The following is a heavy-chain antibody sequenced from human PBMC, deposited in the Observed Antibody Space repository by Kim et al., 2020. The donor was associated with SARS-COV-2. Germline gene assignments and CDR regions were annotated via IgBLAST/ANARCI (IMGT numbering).Heavy chain of an antibody. Sequence: GGSLRLSCAASGFTFSDNAMSWVRRAPGKGLEWVSGISGSITDTKYADSVRGRFTISRDNSKNTLYLQMDSLRVEDTAVYYCAKDLLYVSGGGDVDSWGQGALVTVSS. D-gene: IGHD3-10*01. V-gene: IGHV3-23*01. J-gene: IGHJ4*02. CDR2: ISGSITDT. CDR3: AKDLLYVSGGGDVDS. CDR1: GFTFSDNA.